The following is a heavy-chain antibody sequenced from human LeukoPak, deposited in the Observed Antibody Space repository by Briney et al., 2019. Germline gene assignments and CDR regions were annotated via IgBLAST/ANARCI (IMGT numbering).Heavy chain of an antibody. CDR2: IYSSGST. CDR3: ARVFDSGSQAYFYYMDV. D-gene: IGHD3-10*01. J-gene: IGHJ6*03. Sequence: PSETLSLTCTVSGGSSSSNYWSWIRQPPGKGLEWIGYIYSSGSTNYNPSLKSRVTMSVDTSKNQFSLKVSSVTAADTAVYYCARVFDSGSQAYFYYMDVWGKGTTVTIFS. CDR1: GGSSSSNY. V-gene: IGHV4-59*01.